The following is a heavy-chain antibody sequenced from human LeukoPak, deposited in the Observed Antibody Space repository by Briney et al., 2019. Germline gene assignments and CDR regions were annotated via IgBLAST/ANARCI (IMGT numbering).Heavy chain of an antibody. J-gene: IGHJ4*02. Sequence: GGSLRLSCVVSGFTFDSDAMHWVRQAPGKGLEWVAVISYDGNKKYYTDSVKGRFTISKDNSKNTLYLQMNSLRAEDTAVYYCARTGWPYDSSGYYLNGYWGQGTLVTVSS. CDR1: GFTFDSDA. D-gene: IGHD3-22*01. CDR3: ARTGWPYDSSGYYLNGY. CDR2: ISYDGNKK. V-gene: IGHV3-30-3*01.